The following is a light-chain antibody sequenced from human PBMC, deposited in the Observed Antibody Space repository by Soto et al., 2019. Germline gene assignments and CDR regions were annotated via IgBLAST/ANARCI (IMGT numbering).Light chain of an antibody. CDR1: QSISSW. V-gene: IGKV1-5*03. J-gene: IGKJ2*01. Sequence: DIQMTQSPSTLSASVGDRVTITCRASQSISSWLAWYQQKPGKAPKLLIYKASSLESGVPSRFSGSGSGTEFTLTLSSLQTDDFATYYCQQYNSYSYTFGQGTKLEIK. CDR3: QQYNSYSYT. CDR2: KAS.